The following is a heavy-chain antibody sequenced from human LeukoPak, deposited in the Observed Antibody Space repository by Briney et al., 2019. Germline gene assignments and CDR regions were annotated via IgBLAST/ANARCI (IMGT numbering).Heavy chain of an antibody. Sequence: ASVKVSCKASGYTFTSYGISWVRQAPGQGLEWMGWISAYNGNTNYAQKLQGRVTMTTDTSTSTAYMELRSLRSEDTAVYYCATGNCSSTSCYAFDIWGQGTMVTVSS. CDR1: GYTFTSYG. CDR3: ATGNCSSTSCYAFDI. CDR2: ISAYNGNT. V-gene: IGHV1-18*01. J-gene: IGHJ3*02. D-gene: IGHD2-2*01.